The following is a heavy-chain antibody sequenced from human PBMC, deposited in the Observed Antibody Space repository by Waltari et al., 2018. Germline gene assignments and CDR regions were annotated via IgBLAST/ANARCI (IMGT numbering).Heavy chain of an antibody. Sequence: QVQLQESGPGLVKPSQTLSLTCTVSSGSLYSDCFYWSWIRQSPGKGLECIGYIYYTWSNYYNPALTSRVSISVDTSKSQFSLTLHSVTAADTAAYYCARSTPYYFDNWGQGTLVTVSS. CDR3: ARSTPYYFDN. CDR1: SGSLYSDCFY. CDR2: IYYTWSN. V-gene: IGHV4-30-4*08. J-gene: IGHJ4*02. D-gene: IGHD2-15*01.